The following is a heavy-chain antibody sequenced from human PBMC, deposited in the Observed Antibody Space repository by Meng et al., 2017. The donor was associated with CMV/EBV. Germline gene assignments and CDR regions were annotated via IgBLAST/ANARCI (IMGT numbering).Heavy chain of an antibody. Sequence: GESLKISCAASGFTFSSYSMNWVRQAPGKGLEWVSSISSSSSYIYYADSVKGRFTIPRDNAKNSLYLQMNSLRAEDTAVYYCAGPQPAYYDSSAPKSWGRGTLVTVSS. V-gene: IGHV3-21*01. CDR3: AGPQPAYYDSSAPKS. J-gene: IGHJ5*02. CDR2: ISSSSSYI. D-gene: IGHD3-22*01. CDR1: GFTFSSYS.